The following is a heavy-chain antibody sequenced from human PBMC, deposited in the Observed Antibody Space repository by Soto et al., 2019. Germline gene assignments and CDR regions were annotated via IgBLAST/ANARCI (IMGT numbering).Heavy chain of an antibody. CDR1: GYSISGSNW. D-gene: IGHD6-19*01. J-gene: IGHJ4*02. CDR3: ARTPAVAGTDSGTYYFDY. V-gene: IGHV4-28*01. Sequence: PSETLSLTCAVSGYSISGSNWWGWIRQPPGKGLEWIGYIYYSGSTYYNPSLKSRVTMSVDTSKNQFSLKLSSVTAVDTAVYYCARTPAVAGTDSGTYYFDYWGQGTLVTVSS. CDR2: IYYSGST.